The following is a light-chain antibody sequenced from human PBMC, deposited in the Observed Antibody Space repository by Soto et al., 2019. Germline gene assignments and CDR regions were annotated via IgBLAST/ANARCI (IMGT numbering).Light chain of an antibody. J-gene: IGKJ3*01. CDR3: QQFGSSPGFT. CDR1: QSINSRY. Sequence: EIVLTQSPGTLSLSPGERATLSCRASQSINSRYLAWYQQKPGQAPRLLIYGASSRATGIPDRFSGSGSGTYFSLTNSRLEPEDFVVHYRQQFGSSPGFTFGPGTIVDIK. V-gene: IGKV3-20*01. CDR2: GAS.